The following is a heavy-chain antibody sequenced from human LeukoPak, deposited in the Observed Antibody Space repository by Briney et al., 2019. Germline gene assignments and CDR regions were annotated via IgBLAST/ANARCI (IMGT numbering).Heavy chain of an antibody. CDR1: GFTFSSYS. CDR2: IPYDGSNK. CDR3: AKDDPYSSGWYFDY. J-gene: IGHJ4*02. D-gene: IGHD6-19*01. Sequence: SGGSLRLSCAASGFTFSSYSMNWVRQAPGKGLEWVAVIPYDGSNKYYADSVKGRFTISRDNSKNTLYLQMNSLRAEDTAVYYCAKDDPYSSGWYFDYWGQGTLVTVSS. V-gene: IGHV3-30*18.